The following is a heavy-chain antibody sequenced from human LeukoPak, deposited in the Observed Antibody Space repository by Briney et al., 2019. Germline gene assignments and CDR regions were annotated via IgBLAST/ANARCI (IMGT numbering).Heavy chain of an antibody. CDR2: ISYDGSNK. D-gene: IGHD2-21*02. CDR1: GFTFSSYG. CDR3: AKDLGNCGGDCYSGDY. J-gene: IGHJ4*02. V-gene: IGHV3-30*18. Sequence: GGSLRLSCAASGFTFSSYGMHWVRQAPGKGLEWVAFISYDGSNKYYADSVKGRFTISRDNSKNTLYLQMNSLRAEDTAVYYCAKDLGNCGGDCYSGDYWGQGTLVTVSS.